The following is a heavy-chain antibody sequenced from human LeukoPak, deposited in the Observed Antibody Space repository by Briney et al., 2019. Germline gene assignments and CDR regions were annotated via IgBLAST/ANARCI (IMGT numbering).Heavy chain of an antibody. Sequence: GGSLRLSCAASGFTFSSYAMSWVRQAPGKGLEWVSVISVSSGTTYYADPVKGRFTISRDNSKSTLYLQMNSLRAEDTATYCCAKERLVSHTAGFDSWGQGTLVTVSS. CDR1: GFTFSSYA. CDR3: AKERLVSHTAGFDS. V-gene: IGHV3-23*01. D-gene: IGHD2-8*02. J-gene: IGHJ4*02. CDR2: ISVSSGTT.